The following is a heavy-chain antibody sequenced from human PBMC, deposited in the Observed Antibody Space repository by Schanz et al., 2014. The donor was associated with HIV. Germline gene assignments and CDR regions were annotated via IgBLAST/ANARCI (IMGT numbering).Heavy chain of an antibody. CDR1: GYIFTSNG. CDR3: AREKTTLNWFDP. CDR2: ISPSNGNT. V-gene: IGHV1-18*01. Sequence: QVQLVQSGAEVKKPGASVRVSCKTSGYIFTSNGISWVRQAPGQGLEWMGWISPSNGNTNYAQKFQGIVTMTTDTSPRTAYMALKCLRSDVTAVYYCAREKTTLNWFDPWGQGTLVTVSS. J-gene: IGHJ5*02.